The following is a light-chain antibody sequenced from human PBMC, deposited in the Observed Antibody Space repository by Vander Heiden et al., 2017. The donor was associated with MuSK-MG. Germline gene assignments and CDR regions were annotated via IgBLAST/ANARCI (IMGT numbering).Light chain of an antibody. CDR3: RQDGSPPLT. Sequence: EIVLTQSPGTLSLSPGERATLSCRASQRVSSSYLAWYQQKPGQAPRLLIYGASSRATGIPDRFSGSGSGTDFTLTISRLEPEDFAVYYCRQDGSPPLTFGGGTKVEIK. V-gene: IGKV3-20*01. CDR1: QRVSSSY. CDR2: GAS. J-gene: IGKJ4*01.